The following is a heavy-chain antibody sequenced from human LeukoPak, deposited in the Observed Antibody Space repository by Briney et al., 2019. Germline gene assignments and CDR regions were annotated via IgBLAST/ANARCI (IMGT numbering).Heavy chain of an antibody. V-gene: IGHV3-20*04. CDR1: GFTFDDYG. CDR3: ASSTSYYYGSGSFYGMDV. J-gene: IGHJ6*04. D-gene: IGHD3-10*01. CDR2: INWNGGST. Sequence: GGSLRLSCAASGFTFDDYGMSWVRQAPGKGLEWVSGINWNGGSTGYADSVKGRFTISRDNAKNSLYLQMNSLRAEDTAVYYCASSTSYYYGSGSFYGMDVWGKGTTVTVSS.